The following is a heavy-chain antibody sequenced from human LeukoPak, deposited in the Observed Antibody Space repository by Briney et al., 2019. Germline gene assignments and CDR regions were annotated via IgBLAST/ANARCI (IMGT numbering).Heavy chain of an antibody. J-gene: IGHJ5*02. V-gene: IGHV1-3*01. D-gene: IGHD2-2*02. Sequence: ASVKVSCKASGYTFTSYAMHWVRQAPGQRLEWMGWISAGNGNTKYSQKFQGRVTITRDTSASTAYMELSSLRSEDTAVYYCARTGYCSSTSCYTWFDPWGQGTLVTVSS. CDR1: GYTFTSYA. CDR3: ARTGYCSSTSCYTWFDP. CDR2: ISAGNGNT.